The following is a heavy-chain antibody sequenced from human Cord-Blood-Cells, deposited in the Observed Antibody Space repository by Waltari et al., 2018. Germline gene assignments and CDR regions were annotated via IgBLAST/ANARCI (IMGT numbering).Heavy chain of an antibody. J-gene: IGHJ3*02. D-gene: IGHD6-6*01. CDR1: GYSISSGYY. Sequence: QVQLQESGPGLVKPSETLSLTCAVSGYSISSGYYWGWIRQPPGKGLEWIGSISHSGSTYYNPSLKSRVTISVDTSKNQFSLKLSSVTAADTAVYYCARDTAARDAFDIWGQGTMVTVSS. V-gene: IGHV4-38-2*02. CDR3: ARDTAARDAFDI. CDR2: ISHSGST.